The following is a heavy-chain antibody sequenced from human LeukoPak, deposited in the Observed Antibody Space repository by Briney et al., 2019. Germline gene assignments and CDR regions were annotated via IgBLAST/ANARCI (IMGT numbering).Heavy chain of an antibody. J-gene: IGHJ4*02. Sequence: SETLSLTCTVSGGSISSSSYYWGWIRQPPGKGLEWIGSIYYSGSTYYKPSLKSRVTMSVDTSKNQFSLKLSSVTAADTAVYYCARVAYYSGSGSREFDSWGQGFLVTVSS. CDR3: ARVAYYSGSGSREFDS. CDR2: IYYSGST. CDR1: GGSISSSSYY. D-gene: IGHD3-10*01. V-gene: IGHV4-39*07.